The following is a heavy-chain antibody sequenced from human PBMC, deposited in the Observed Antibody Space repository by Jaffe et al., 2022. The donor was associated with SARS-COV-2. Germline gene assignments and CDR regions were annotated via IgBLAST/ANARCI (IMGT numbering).Heavy chain of an antibody. CDR2: VLPLFGSP. CDR1: GGTFSSYV. CDR3: ARDGASHHFHMDV. J-gene: IGHJ6*03. Sequence: QVQLVQSGAEVKKPGSSVKVSCKVSGGTFSSYVISWVRQAPGQGLEWMAGVLPLFGSPNYAQKFQGRVTVTADESTSTAYMELSSLRPDDTAVYYCARDGASHHFHMDVWGTGTTVTVSS. D-gene: IGHD2-2*01. V-gene: IGHV1-69*01.